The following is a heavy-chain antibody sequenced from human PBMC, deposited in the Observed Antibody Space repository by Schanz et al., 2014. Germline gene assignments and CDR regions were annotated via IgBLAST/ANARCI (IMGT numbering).Heavy chain of an antibody. V-gene: IGHV3-30*04. Sequence: QVQLVESGGGVVRPGGSLRLSCAGSGFTFSNYAIHWVRQAPGKGLEWVGVISSDGNQQYYVDSVRGRFTMSRDNSKNTLYLQMNSLTTEDTAVYYCAKDQTDSVCYNDCSFDYWGQGTLVTVSS. J-gene: IGHJ4*02. CDR2: ISSDGNQQ. D-gene: IGHD2-21*01. CDR1: GFTFSNYA. CDR3: AKDQTDSVCYNDCSFDY.